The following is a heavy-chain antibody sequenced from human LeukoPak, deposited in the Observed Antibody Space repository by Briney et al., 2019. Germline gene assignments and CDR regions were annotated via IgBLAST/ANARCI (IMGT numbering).Heavy chain of an antibody. Sequence: GGSLRLSCAASGFTFSDHYMDWVRQAPGKGLEWVGRTRNKLNSYTTEYAASVKGRFTISRDDSKNSLYLQMNSLKTEDTAVYYCARDYCGGASCYGFFDYWGQGTLVTVSS. CDR3: ARDYCGGASCYGFFDY. V-gene: IGHV3-72*01. J-gene: IGHJ4*02. CDR2: TRNKLNSYTT. D-gene: IGHD2-15*01. CDR1: GFTFSDHY.